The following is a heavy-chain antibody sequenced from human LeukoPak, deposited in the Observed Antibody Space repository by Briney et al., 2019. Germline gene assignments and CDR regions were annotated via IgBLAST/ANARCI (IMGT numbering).Heavy chain of an antibody. CDR1: GYTFISYG. Sequence: GASVKVSCKASGYTFISYGINWVRHAPGQGIEWMGWISPHNGNTNYAQKLQGRVTMTTHTSTSTAYMEVRSLRSDDTAVYYCARAWIAVAGPGTSDYWGQGTLVMVSS. D-gene: IGHD6-19*01. V-gene: IGHV1-18*01. CDR2: ISPHNGNT. J-gene: IGHJ4*02. CDR3: ARAWIAVAGPGTSDY.